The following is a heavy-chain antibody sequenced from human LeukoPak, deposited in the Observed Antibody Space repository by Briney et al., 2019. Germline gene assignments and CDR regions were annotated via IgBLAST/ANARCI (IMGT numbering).Heavy chain of an antibody. D-gene: IGHD1-26*01. CDR1: GGSISNYY. V-gene: IGHV4-59*01. J-gene: IGHJ4*02. Sequence: SETLSLTCTVSGGSISNYYWSWLRQPPGKGLEWIGYIYYSGSTNYNPSLKNRVTISVDTSKIQFSLKLSSVTAADTAVYYCARLALQEVGATQTYYLDYWGQGTLVTVSS. CDR2: IYYSGST. CDR3: ARLALQEVGATQTYYLDY.